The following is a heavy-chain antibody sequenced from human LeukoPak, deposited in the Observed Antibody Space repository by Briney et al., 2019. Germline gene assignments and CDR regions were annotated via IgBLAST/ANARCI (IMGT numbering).Heavy chain of an antibody. V-gene: IGHV3-7*04. J-gene: IGHJ4*02. CDR3: TRVGYIDEGIDY. CDR1: GFTFSNYA. D-gene: IGHD5-24*01. Sequence: GGSLRLSCAASGFTFSNYAMHWVRQAPGKGLEWVANIKQDGSKKSYVDSVKGRFTISRDNAKNSLYLQMNSLRAEDTAIYYCTRVGYIDEGIDYWGQGTLVTVSS. CDR2: IKQDGSKK.